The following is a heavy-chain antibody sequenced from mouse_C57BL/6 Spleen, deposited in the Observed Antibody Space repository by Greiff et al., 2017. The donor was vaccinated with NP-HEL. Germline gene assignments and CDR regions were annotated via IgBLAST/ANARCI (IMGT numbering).Heavy chain of an antibody. D-gene: IGHD2-4*01. J-gene: IGHJ4*01. V-gene: IGHV1-64*01. Sequence: QVQLQQPGAELVKPGASVKLSCKASGYTFTSYWMHWVKQRPGQGLEWIGMIHPNSGSTNYNEKFKSKATLTVDTSSSTAYMQLSSLTSEDSAVYYCARHDYDGDYYAMDYWGQGTSVTVSS. CDR1: GYTFTSYW. CDR2: IHPNSGST. CDR3: ARHDYDGDYYAMDY.